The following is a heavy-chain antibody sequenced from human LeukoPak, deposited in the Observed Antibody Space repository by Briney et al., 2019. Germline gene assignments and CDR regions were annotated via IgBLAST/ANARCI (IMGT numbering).Heavy chain of an antibody. CDR1: GYTLTELS. V-gene: IGHV1-24*01. J-gene: IGHJ3*02. Sequence: ASVKVSCKVSGYTLTELSTHWVRQAPGKGLEWMGGFDPEDGEAIYAQKFQGRVTMTEDTSTDTAYMELSNLRSEDTAVYYCATAEGSGSAHAFDIWGQGTMVTVSS. CDR2: FDPEDGEA. CDR3: ATAEGSGSAHAFDI. D-gene: IGHD1-26*01.